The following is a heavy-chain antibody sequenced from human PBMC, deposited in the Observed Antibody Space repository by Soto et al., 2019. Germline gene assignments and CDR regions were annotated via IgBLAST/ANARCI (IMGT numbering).Heavy chain of an antibody. J-gene: IGHJ6*02. V-gene: IGHV1-69*01. CDR1: GGTFSSYA. CDR3: AGGYCTNGVCYRVRYYYYYYGMDV. D-gene: IGHD2-8*01. Sequence: QVQLVQSGAEVKKPGSSVKVSCKASGGTFSSYAISWVRQAPGQGLEWMGGIIPIFGTANYAQKFQGRVTITADESTSTAYMELSSLRSEDTAVYYCAGGYCTNGVCYRVRYYYYYYGMDVWGQGTTVTVSS. CDR2: IIPIFGTA.